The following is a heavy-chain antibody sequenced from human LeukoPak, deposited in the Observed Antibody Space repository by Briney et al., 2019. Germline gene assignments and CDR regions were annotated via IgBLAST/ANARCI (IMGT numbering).Heavy chain of an antibody. D-gene: IGHD1-26*01. CDR2: INPKTGVT. CDR1: GYTFTDYY. V-gene: IGHV1-2*02. Sequence: ASVKVSCKASGYTFTDYYLHWVRQAPGHGLEWMGWINPKTGVTKYAQKFQGRVTMTRDTSISTASMEVSRLRSDDTAVFYCARDLAMYSPDLDYWGQGTLVTVSS. J-gene: IGHJ4*02. CDR3: ARDLAMYSPDLDY.